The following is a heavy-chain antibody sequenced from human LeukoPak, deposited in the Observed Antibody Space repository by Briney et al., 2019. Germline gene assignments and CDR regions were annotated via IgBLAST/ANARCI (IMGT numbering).Heavy chain of an antibody. V-gene: IGHV4-59*01. D-gene: IGHD3-9*01. CDR2: IYYSGST. CDR1: GGSISSYY. J-gene: IGHJ4*02. Sequence: SETLSLTCTVSGGSISSYYWSWIRQPPGKGLEWIGYIYYSGSTNYNPSLKSRVTISVDTSKTQFSLKLSSVTAADTAVYYCARDDRILTGFDYWGQETLVTVSS. CDR3: ARDDRILTGFDY.